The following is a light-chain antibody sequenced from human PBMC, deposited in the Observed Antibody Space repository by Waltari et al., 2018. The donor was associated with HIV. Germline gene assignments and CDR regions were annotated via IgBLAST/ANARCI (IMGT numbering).Light chain of an antibody. CDR1: NTETKS. J-gene: IGLJ1*01. CDR3: QVWDATSDHYV. Sequence: YVLTQLPSVSVAPGQTARVTCGGINTETKSVHCYQQKPGQAPVPVVYDDVGRPSGIPERFSGSNSGNTATLTIDRVEAGDEADYHCQVWDATSDHYVFGSGTKVTVL. V-gene: IGLV3-21*02. CDR2: DDV.